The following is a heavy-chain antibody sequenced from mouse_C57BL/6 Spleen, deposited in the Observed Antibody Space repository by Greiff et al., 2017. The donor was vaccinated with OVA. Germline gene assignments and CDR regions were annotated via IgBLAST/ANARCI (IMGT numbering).Heavy chain of an antibody. CDR2: IDPSDSYT. Sequence: VQLQQPGAELVKPGASVKLSCKASGYTFTSYWMQWVKQRPGQGLEWIGEIDPSDSYTNYNQKFKGKATLTVDTSSSTAYMQLSSLTSEDSAVYYCARGGGSGYGYFEVWGTGTTVTVSS. CDR1: GYTFTSYW. V-gene: IGHV1-50*01. J-gene: IGHJ1*03. D-gene: IGHD1-1*01. CDR3: ARGGGSGYGYFEV.